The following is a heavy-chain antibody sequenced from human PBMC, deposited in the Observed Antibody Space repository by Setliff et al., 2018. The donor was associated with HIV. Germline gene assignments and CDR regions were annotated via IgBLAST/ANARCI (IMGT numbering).Heavy chain of an antibody. CDR2: VIPIFTKA. CDR3: ARGGGGNFYDKTDYYYHIDV. Sequence: SVKVSCKASGVTFSSYAISWVRQAPGQGLEWMGGVIPIFTKANYAQKFQGRVTITADESTNVAYMELSSLRSEDTAVYYCARGGGGNFYDKTDYYYHIDVWGKGTTVTVSS. V-gene: IGHV1-69*13. D-gene: IGHD3-22*01. CDR1: GVTFSSYA. J-gene: IGHJ6*03.